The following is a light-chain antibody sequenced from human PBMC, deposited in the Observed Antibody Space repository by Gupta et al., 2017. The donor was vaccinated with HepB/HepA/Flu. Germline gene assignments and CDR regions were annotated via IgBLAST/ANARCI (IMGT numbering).Light chain of an antibody. V-gene: IGKV4-1*01. J-gene: IGKJ2*04. CDR2: WAS. Sequence: DIVMTPSPDSLAVSLGERATINCKSSQSLLDRSYNRNFLAWYQQKPGQPPKLLIYWASTRESGVPDRFSGSGSGTDFTLTISSLQAEDVAVYYCQQYYSTLSMCSFGQGTKLEIK. CDR1: QSLLDRSYNRNF. CDR3: QQYYSTLSMCS.